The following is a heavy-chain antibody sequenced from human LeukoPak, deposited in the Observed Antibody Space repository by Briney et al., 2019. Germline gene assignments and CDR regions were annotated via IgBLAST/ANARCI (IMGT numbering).Heavy chain of an antibody. CDR2: ISSSSSYI. CDR3: ARSRIAYNWFDP. V-gene: IGHV3-21*01. J-gene: IGHJ5*02. CDR1: GFTFSSYS. Sequence: PGGSLRLSCAASGFTFSSYSMNWVRQAPEKGLEWVSSISSSSSYIYYADSVKGRFTISRDNAKNSLYLQMNSLRAEDTAVYYCARSRIAYNWFDPWGQGTLVTVSS.